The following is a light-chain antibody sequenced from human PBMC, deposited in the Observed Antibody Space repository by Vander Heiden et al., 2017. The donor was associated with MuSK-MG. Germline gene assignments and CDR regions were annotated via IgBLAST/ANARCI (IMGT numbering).Light chain of an antibody. CDR1: SSDVGSYNL. CDR3: CSYASSGTLV. Sequence: QSDLTQPASVSGSPGQSITISCTGTSSDVGSYNLVSWYQQHPGKVPKLMIYEGGKRPSGVSKRFSGSKSGNTASLTISGLQAEDEADYYCCSYASSGTLVFGGGTKVTVL. J-gene: IGLJ2*01. V-gene: IGLV2-23*01. CDR2: EGG.